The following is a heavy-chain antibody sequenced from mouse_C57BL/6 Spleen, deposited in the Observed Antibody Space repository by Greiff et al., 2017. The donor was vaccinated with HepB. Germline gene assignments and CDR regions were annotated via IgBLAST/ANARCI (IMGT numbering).Heavy chain of an antibody. V-gene: IGHV1-18*01. CDR2: INPNNGGT. J-gene: IGHJ3*01. Sequence: EVQLQQSGPELVKPGASVKIPCKASGYTFTDYNMDWVKQSHGKSLEWIGDINPNNGGTIYNQKFKGKATLTVDKSSSTAYMELRSLTSEDTAVYYCARGVYDYERWFAYWGQGTLVTVSA. CDR3: ARGVYDYERWFAY. D-gene: IGHD2-4*01. CDR1: GYTFTDYN.